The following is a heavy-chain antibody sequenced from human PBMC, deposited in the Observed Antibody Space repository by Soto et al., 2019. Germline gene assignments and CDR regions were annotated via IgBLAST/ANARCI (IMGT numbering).Heavy chain of an antibody. V-gene: IGHV3-21*01. J-gene: IGHJ1*01. CDR3: ARDRHYTYQYFQH. CDR1: GFTFSSYS. Sequence: PGGSLRLSCAASGFTFSSYSMNWVRQAPGKGLEWVSSISSSSSYIYYADSVKGRFTISRDNAKNSLYLQMNSLRAEDTAVYYCARDRHYTYQYFQHWGQGTLVTVSS. CDR2: ISSSSSYI. D-gene: IGHD3-10*01.